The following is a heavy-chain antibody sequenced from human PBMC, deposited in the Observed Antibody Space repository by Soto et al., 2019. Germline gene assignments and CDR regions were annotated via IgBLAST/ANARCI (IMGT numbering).Heavy chain of an antibody. CDR3: ATPWNPSGWHYFDS. CDR1: GGNFSSYA. CDR2: IIPIFGTA. J-gene: IGHJ4*02. D-gene: IGHD1-1*01. Sequence: QVQLVQSGAEVKKPGSSVKVSCKASGGNFSSYAISWVRQAPGQGVEWMGGIIPIFGTANYAQKFQGRVTFTAGESTSTAYRELSSLRSEDTAVYYCATPWNPSGWHYFDSWGQGTLVTVSS. V-gene: IGHV1-69*12.